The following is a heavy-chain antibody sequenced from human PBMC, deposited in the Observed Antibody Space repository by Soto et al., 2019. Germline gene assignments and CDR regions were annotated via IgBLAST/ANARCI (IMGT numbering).Heavy chain of an antibody. CDR1: GGSISSYY. CDR3: ASSQPGYYYYYGMDV. J-gene: IGHJ6*02. Sequence: SETVSLTCTVSGGSISSYYWSWIRQPPGKGLEWIGYIYYSGSTNYNPSLKSRVTISVDTSKNQFSLKLSSVTAADTAVYYCASSQPGYYYYYGMDVWGQGTTVTVSS. D-gene: IGHD6-13*01. CDR2: IYYSGST. V-gene: IGHV4-59*01.